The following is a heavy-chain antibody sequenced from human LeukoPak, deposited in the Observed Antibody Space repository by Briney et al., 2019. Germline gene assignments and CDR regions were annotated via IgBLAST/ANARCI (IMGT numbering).Heavy chain of an antibody. CDR2: ISGSGGST. Sequence: PGGSLRLSCAASGFTFSSYAMSWVRQAPGKGLEWVSAISGSGGSTYYADSVKGRFTISGDNSKNTLYLQMNSLRAEDTAVYYCAKVVVPAAIHYYGMDVWGQGTTVTVSS. D-gene: IGHD2-2*01. V-gene: IGHV3-23*01. CDR1: GFTFSSYA. J-gene: IGHJ6*02. CDR3: AKVVVPAAIHYYGMDV.